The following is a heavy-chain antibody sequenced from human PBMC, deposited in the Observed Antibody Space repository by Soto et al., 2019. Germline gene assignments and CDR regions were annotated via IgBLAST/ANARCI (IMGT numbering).Heavy chain of an antibody. D-gene: IGHD1-26*01. J-gene: IGHJ6*02. CDR1: GYTFTSYG. CDR2: ISAYNGNT. Sequence: GASVKVSCKASGYTFTSYGISWVRQAPGQGLEWMGWISAYNGNTNYAQKLQGRVTMTTDTSTSTAYMELRSLRSDDTAVYYCARDPSIVGATKGYYYYYYGMDVWGQGTTVTVSS. V-gene: IGHV1-18*01. CDR3: ARDPSIVGATKGYYYYYYGMDV.